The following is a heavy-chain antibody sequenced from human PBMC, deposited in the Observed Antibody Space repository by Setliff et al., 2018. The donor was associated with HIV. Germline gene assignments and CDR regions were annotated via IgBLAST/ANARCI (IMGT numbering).Heavy chain of an antibody. V-gene: IGHV4-38-2*02. J-gene: IGHJ4*02. CDR1: NYSISSGYY. CDR2: IYHTGNT. CDR3: AREPTVTSRSGYFDY. D-gene: IGHD4-17*01. Sequence: SETLSLTCTVSNYSISSGYYWGWLRQSPGKGLEWIGTIYHTGNTYYNPSLKSRVTISVDPSKNHLSLNLDSVTAADTAVFYCAREPTVTSRSGYFDYWGQGT.